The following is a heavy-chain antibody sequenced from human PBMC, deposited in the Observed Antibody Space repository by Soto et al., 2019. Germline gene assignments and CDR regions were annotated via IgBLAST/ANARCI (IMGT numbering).Heavy chain of an antibody. CDR2: ISHDGSNK. J-gene: IGHJ4*02. V-gene: IGHV3-30*03. D-gene: IGHD6-13*01. Sequence: GGSLRLSCAVSGFTFGKYGMNWVRQAPGKGLEWVAVISHDGSNKYYGDSVKGRFTISRDNSNNMLYLQMDILRTNDTAVYYCASTLDVFSSSWFGGDYWGQGALVTVSS. CDR1: GFTFGKYG. CDR3: ASTLDVFSSSWFGGDY.